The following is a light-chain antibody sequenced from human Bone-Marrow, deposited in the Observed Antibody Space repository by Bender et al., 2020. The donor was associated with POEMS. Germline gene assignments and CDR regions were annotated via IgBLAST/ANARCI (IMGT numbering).Light chain of an antibody. CDR2: STH. V-gene: IGLV1-44*01. CDR3: AVWDDSLNGCV. Sequence: QSVLTQPPPASATPGQRVTISCSGGSSNIGAHAVNWYQHLPETAPNLLIYSTHRRPSEVPDRFSGSRSGTSASLDISGLQSEDGADYYYAVWDDSLNGCVFGGGTNLTVL. J-gene: IGLJ3*02. CDR1: SSNIGAHA.